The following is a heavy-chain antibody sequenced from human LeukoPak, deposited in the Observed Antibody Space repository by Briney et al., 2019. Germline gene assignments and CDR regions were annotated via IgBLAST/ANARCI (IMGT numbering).Heavy chain of an antibody. V-gene: IGHV4-34*01. Sequence: SETLPLTCAVYGGSFSGYYWSWIRQPPGKGLEWIGEINHSGSTNYNPSLKSRVTITVDTSKNQFSLKLSSVTAADTAVYYCARGRIQLWSGNYYYGMDVWGKGTTVTVSS. J-gene: IGHJ6*04. CDR3: ARGRIQLWSGNYYYGMDV. D-gene: IGHD5-18*01. CDR1: GGSFSGYY. CDR2: INHSGST.